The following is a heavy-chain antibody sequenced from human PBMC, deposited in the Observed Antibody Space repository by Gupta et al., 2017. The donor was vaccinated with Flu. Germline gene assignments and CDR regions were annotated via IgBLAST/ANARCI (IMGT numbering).Heavy chain of an antibody. D-gene: IGHD4-11*01. CDR3: VRGLGADYTAWGYFDY. J-gene: IGHJ4*02. CDR1: GFTFSSYD. Sequence: EVQLVESGGGLVQPGGSLRLSCAAPGFTFSSYDLHWVRQSPVKGLAWVSGIGVAADTYYPGSVNGRFTISRENAKSSLYLHINSLRAGDTAVYYCVRGLGADYTAWGYFDYWGPGIFVTVSS. CDR2: IGVAADT. V-gene: IGHV3-13*01.